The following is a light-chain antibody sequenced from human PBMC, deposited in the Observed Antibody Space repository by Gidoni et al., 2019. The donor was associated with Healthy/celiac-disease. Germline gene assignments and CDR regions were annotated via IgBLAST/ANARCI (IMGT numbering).Light chain of an antibody. CDR1: QSMSSY. Sequence: DIQLTQSPSSLSASVGDRVTITCRASQSMSSYLNWYQQQPGKAPTLLIYVASNLQSGVPSRFSGSGSGTDFTLTISSLQPEDSATYDCQQSYSAPAFGQXTRLEIQ. J-gene: IGKJ5*01. V-gene: IGKV1-39*01. CDR2: VAS. CDR3: QQSYSAPA.